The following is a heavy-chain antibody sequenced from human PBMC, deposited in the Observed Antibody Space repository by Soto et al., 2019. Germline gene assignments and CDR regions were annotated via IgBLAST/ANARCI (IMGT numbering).Heavy chain of an antibody. Sequence: PSAILSLAGAVYGGSFSGYYWSWIRQPPGKGVGWIGEINHSGSTNYNPSLKSRVTISVATSKKQFSLKLSSVTAADTAVYYCARGRGSGWYFPAYYYYGMDVWGQGTTVTVSS. CDR2: INHSGST. J-gene: IGHJ6*02. D-gene: IGHD6-19*01. CDR3: ARGRGSGWYFPAYYYYGMDV. V-gene: IGHV4-34*01. CDR1: GGSFSGYY.